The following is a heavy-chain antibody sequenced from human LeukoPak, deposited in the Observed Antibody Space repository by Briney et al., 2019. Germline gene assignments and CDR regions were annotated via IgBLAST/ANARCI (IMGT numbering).Heavy chain of an antibody. CDR2: IGPSGSPI. Sequence: GGSLRLSCADSRFTVSNYEMNWIRQAPGQGLEWLAFIGPSGSPIYYADSVKGRFTISRDNAKNSLYLHMNSLRAEDTAVYYCATKVYGTTYFSDWGQGTLVTVSS. J-gene: IGHJ4*02. CDR3: ATKVYGTTYFSD. D-gene: IGHD4/OR15-4a*01. V-gene: IGHV3-48*03. CDR1: RFTVSNYE.